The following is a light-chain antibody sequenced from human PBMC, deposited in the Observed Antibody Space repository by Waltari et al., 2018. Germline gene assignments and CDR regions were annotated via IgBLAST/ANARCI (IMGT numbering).Light chain of an antibody. CDR3: QQYDNWPCT. J-gene: IGKJ2*02. Sequence: EVVMTQSPATLSVSPGEGATLSCRASQSVSSNLAWYQQTPGQAPRLLIYGASTRATGIPARFSVSGSGTEFTLTITSLQSEDFAVYYCQQYDNWPCTFGQGTKLEIK. V-gene: IGKV3-15*01. CDR1: QSVSSN. CDR2: GAS.